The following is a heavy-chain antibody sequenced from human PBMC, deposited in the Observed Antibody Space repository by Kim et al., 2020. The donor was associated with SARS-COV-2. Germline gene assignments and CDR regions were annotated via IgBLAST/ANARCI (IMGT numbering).Heavy chain of an antibody. CDR2: IRSKAYGGTT. V-gene: IGHV3-49*04. Sequence: GGSLRLSCTASGFTFGDYAMSWVRQAPGKGLEWVGFIRSKAYGGTTEYAASVKVRFTIARDESKSIAYLQMNSVKTEDTAVYYCTRDANTVTSWWFPRTPYYYIGMDGWGQGTTVTVSS. CDR3: TRDANTVTSWWFPRTPYYYIGMDG. CDR1: GFTFGDYA. D-gene: IGHD4-17*01. J-gene: IGHJ6*02.